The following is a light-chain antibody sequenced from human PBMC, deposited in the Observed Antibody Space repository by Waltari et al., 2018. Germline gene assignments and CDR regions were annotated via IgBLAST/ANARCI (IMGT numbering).Light chain of an antibody. CDR1: SLRNNY. CDR3: NSRDSSGDHVV. Sequence: SSELTQDPAVSVALGQTVRITCQGDSLRNNYASWYQQKTGQVPILVIFAKNSRPSGIPSRFSGSTSGSTASLTITGAQAEDEADYYCNSRDSSGDHVVFGGGTKLTVL. CDR2: AKN. J-gene: IGLJ2*01. V-gene: IGLV3-19*01.